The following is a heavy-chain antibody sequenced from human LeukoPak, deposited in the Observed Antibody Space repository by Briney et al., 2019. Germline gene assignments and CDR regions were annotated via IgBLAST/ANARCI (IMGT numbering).Heavy chain of an antibody. J-gene: IGHJ4*02. Sequence: GGSLRLSRAASGFRLTYAMSWVRQPPGKGLEWVSSISDDGDTTYYADSVKGRFTISRDNSKNTLNLLMNSLRVEDTAVYFCASFPRSMVRGINMDPMDYWGQGTLVTVSS. CDR1: GFRLTYA. CDR3: ASFPRSMVRGINMDPMDY. CDR2: ISDDGDTT. D-gene: IGHD3-10*01. V-gene: IGHV3-23*01.